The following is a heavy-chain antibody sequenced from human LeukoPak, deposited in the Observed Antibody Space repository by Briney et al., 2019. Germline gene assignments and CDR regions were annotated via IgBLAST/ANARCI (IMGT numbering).Heavy chain of an antibody. CDR3: AKGGLWFGKNDY. D-gene: IGHD3-10*01. V-gene: IGHV3-23*01. CDR1: GFTLSTYA. J-gene: IGHJ4*02. Sequence: PGGSLRLSCAASGFTLSTYAMSWVRQAPGKGLEWVSAISGSGDSTYYADSVKGRFTISRDNSKDTLYLQMNSLRAEDTAVYYCAKGGLWFGKNDYWGQGTLVTVSS. CDR2: ISGSGDST.